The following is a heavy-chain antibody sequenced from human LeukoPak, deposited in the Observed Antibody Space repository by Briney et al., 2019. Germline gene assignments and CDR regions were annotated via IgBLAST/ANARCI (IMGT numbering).Heavy chain of an antibody. CDR2: IIPILGIA. CDR3: ARGPNIVAHY. D-gene: IGHD5-12*01. Sequence: SVKVSCKASGYTFTSYGISWVRQAPGQGLEWMGRIIPILGIANYAQKFQGRVTITADKSTSTAYMELSSLRSEDTAVYYCARGPNIVAHYWGQGTLVTVSS. J-gene: IGHJ4*02. V-gene: IGHV1-69*04. CDR1: GYTFTSYG.